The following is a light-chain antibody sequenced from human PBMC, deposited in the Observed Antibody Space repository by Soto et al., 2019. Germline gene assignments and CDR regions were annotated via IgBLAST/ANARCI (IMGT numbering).Light chain of an antibody. Sequence: DIHMTQSPAFLSASVGDKVTITCRDTESVSTWLAWYQEKAGNPPRPLIYDASTLQSGVPSTFSGGGCGTEFPLTISSLQDEDFVISYCQKYNSYSWTFGQATKV. V-gene: IGKV1-5*01. CDR2: DAS. J-gene: IGKJ1*01. CDR1: ESVSTW. CDR3: QKYNSYSWT.